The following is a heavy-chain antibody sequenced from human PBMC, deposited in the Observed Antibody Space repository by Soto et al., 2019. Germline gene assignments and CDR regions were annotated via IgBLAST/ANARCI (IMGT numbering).Heavy chain of an antibody. Sequence: SETLSLTCTVSGGSISSYYWSWIRQPPGKGLEWIGYIYYSGSTNYNPSLKSRVTISVDTSKNQFSLKLSSVTAADTAVYYCARALSSSWYEGPFDYWGQGTLVTVSS. CDR2: IYYSGST. D-gene: IGHD6-13*01. J-gene: IGHJ4*02. CDR3: ARALSSSWYEGPFDY. CDR1: GGSISSYY. V-gene: IGHV4-59*01.